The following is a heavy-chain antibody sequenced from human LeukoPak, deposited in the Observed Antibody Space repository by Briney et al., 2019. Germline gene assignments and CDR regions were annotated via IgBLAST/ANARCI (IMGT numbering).Heavy chain of an antibody. J-gene: IGHJ4*02. Sequence: GGSLSLSCAASGFTFSSYSMNGGRQAPGEGVELVSSISSSSSYIYYADSVKGRFTISGDTARNALYLQRNRLSAEDTAVSYCARGSGPAAGHSDYWGQGTLVTVSS. D-gene: IGHD6-13*01. CDR2: ISSSSSYI. V-gene: IGHV3-21*01. CDR1: GFTFSSYS. CDR3: ARGSGPAAGHSDY.